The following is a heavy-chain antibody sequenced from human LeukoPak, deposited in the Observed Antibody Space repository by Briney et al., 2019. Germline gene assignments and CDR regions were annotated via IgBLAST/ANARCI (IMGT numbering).Heavy chain of an antibody. V-gene: IGHV3-9*01. Sequence: GRSLRLSCAASGFTFDDYAMHWVRQAPGKSLEWVSGISWNSGSIGYADSVKGRFTISRDNAKNSLYLQMNSLRAEDTALYYCAKDISGGYYYYYYMDVWGKGTTVTVSS. D-gene: IGHD2-15*01. J-gene: IGHJ6*03. CDR2: ISWNSGSI. CDR3: AKDISGGYYYYYYMDV. CDR1: GFTFDDYA.